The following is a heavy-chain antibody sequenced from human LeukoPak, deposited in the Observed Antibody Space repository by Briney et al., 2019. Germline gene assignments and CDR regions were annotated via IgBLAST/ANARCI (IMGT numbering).Heavy chain of an antibody. V-gene: IGHV3-23*01. J-gene: IGHJ4*02. CDR2: ISGSGGST. D-gene: IGHD6-13*01. CDR3: AKQIAAAGTPFDY. Sequence: GGSLRLPCAASGFTFSSYAMSWVRQAPGKGLEWVSAISGSGGSTYYADSVKGRFTISRDNSKNTLYLQMNSLRAEDTAVYYCAKQIAAAGTPFDYWGQGTLVTVSS. CDR1: GFTFSSYA.